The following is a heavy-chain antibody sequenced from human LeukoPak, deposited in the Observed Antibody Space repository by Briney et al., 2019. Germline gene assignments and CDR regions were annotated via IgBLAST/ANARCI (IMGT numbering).Heavy chain of an antibody. CDR3: ARGVVGGGDFDY. J-gene: IGHJ4*02. Sequence: ASVKVSCKASGYTFTGYYMHWVRQAPGQGLEWMGRIDPNSGGTNYAQKFQGRVTMTRDTSISTAYMELSRLRSDDTAVYYCARGVVGGGDFDYWGQGTLVTVSS. V-gene: IGHV1-2*06. CDR1: GYTFTGYY. CDR2: IDPNSGGT. D-gene: IGHD1-26*01.